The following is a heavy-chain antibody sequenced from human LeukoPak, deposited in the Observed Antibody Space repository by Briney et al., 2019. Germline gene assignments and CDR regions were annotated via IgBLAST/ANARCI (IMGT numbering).Heavy chain of an antibody. D-gene: IGHD2/OR15-2a*01. J-gene: IGHJ4*02. Sequence: ASVKVSCKASGYTFKGYYMHWVRQAPVQGLEWMGWINPNSGGTNYAQKFQGRVTMTRDTSISTAYMELSRLRSDDTAVCYCARVRPTTWPEYYFDYWGQGTLVTVSS. CDR1: GYTFKGYY. CDR3: ARVRPTTWPEYYFDY. V-gene: IGHV1-2*02. CDR2: INPNSGGT.